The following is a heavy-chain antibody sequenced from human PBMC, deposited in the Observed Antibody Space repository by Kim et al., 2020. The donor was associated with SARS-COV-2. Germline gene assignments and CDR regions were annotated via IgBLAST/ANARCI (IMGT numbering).Heavy chain of an antibody. CDR1: GYRFTGYW. CDR3: ATYTSGWLDF. J-gene: IGHJ4*02. Sequence: GESLQISCKGSGYRFTGYWIGWVRQMPGKGLEWMGIMYPGDSNARYSPSFQGQVNFSADKSISTAYLQWSSLKASDTAIYYCATYTSGWLDFWGQGTLVTVSS. D-gene: IGHD6-19*01. V-gene: IGHV5-51*01. CDR2: MYPGDSNA.